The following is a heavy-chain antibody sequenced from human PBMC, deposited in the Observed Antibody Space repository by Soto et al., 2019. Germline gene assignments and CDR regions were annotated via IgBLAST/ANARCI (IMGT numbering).Heavy chain of an antibody. D-gene: IGHD4-17*01. V-gene: IGHV4-59*01. CDR1: GGSTSSYY. Sequence: SETLSLTCTVSGGSTSSYYWNWIRQPPGKGLDWIGYMFHSGSTIYNPSLKSRVTISIDTSKNQVSLKLRSVTAADSAVYYCARSTGYGDCYFDYWGQGTLVTVSS. CDR3: ARSTGYGDCYFDY. J-gene: IGHJ4*02. CDR2: MFHSGST.